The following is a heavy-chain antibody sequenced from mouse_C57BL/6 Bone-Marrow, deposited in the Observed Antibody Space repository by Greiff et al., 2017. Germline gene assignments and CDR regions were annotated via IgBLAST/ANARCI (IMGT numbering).Heavy chain of an antibody. CDR1: GYTFTSYG. CDR2: IYPRSGNT. J-gene: IGHJ4*01. CDR3: ARGVYYDYDHYAMDY. V-gene: IGHV1-81*01. Sequence: VQGVESGAELARPGASVKLSCKASGYTFTSYGISWVKQRTGQGLEWIGEIYPRSGNTYYNEKFKGKATLTADKSSSTAYMELRSLTSEDSAVYFCARGVYYDYDHYAMDYWGQGTSVTVSS. D-gene: IGHD2-4*01.